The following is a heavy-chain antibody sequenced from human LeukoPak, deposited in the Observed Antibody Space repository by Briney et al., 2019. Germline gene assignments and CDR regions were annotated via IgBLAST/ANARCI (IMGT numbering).Heavy chain of an antibody. CDR2: ISGSGGST. J-gene: IGHJ3*02. CDR1: GFTFSSYA. CDR3: AKHDYGGNWADAFDI. D-gene: IGHD4-23*01. V-gene: IGHV3-23*01. Sequence: GGSLRLSCAASGFTFSSYAMSWVRQASGKGLEWVSAISGSGGSTYYADSVKGRFTISRDNSKNTLYLQMNSLRAEDTAVYYCAKHDYGGNWADAFDIWGQGTMVTVSS.